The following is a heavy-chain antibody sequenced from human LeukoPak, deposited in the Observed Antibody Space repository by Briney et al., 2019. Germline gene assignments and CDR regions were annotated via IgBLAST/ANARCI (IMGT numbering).Heavy chain of an antibody. D-gene: IGHD1-14*01. CDR3: ARAITYCDGLDA. Sequence: ASVKVSCKASAHTFTAYYIHWVRQAPGQGLAWMGWINPNTGGTNYAQNFQGRVTMTRDTSRDTSITTAYMELIRLTSDDTAVYYCARAITYCDGLDAWGQGTTVTVFS. V-gene: IGHV1-2*02. J-gene: IGHJ6*02. CDR1: AHTFTAYY. CDR2: INPNTGGT.